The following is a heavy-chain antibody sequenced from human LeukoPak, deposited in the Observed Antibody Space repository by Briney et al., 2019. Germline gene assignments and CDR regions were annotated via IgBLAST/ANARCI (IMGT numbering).Heavy chain of an antibody. CDR2: IYHSGST. CDR1: GGSISSGGYS. D-gene: IGHD4-17*01. J-gene: IGHJ4*02. V-gene: IGHV4-30-2*01. CDR3: ARLYGDYGYYFDY. Sequence: PSQTLSLTCAVSGGSISSGGYSWSWIRQPPGKGLEWIGYIYHSGSTYYNPSLKSRVTISVDRSKNQFSLKLSSVTAADTAVYYCARLYGDYGYYFDYWGQGTLVTVSS.